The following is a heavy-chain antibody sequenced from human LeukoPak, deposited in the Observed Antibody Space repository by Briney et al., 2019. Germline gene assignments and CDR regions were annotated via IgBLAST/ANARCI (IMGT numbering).Heavy chain of an antibody. D-gene: IGHD6-13*01. Sequence: GGSLRLSCAASGFTVGSNTMSWVRQAPGKGLEWVSIIYSGGSTSYADSVKGRFTISRDNSKNTLYLQMNSLRAEDTAVYYCAKDLGEGYSSSARVHWGQGTLVTVSS. CDR2: IYSGGST. J-gene: IGHJ4*02. CDR1: GFTVGSNT. V-gene: IGHV3-53*01. CDR3: AKDLGEGYSSSARVH.